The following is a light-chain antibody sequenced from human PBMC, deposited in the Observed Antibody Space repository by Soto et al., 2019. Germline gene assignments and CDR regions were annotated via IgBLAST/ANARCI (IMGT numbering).Light chain of an antibody. Sequence: VMTQSPPTLSVSPGERATLSCRASQSVSTDLAWYQQKPGQAPRLLIYGASTRATDVPARFSGGGSVTEFTLTISSLHSEDVAIYYGQQYNDWPPITFGPGTKVDIK. J-gene: IGKJ3*01. CDR1: QSVSTD. CDR2: GAS. CDR3: QQYNDWPPIT. V-gene: IGKV3-15*01.